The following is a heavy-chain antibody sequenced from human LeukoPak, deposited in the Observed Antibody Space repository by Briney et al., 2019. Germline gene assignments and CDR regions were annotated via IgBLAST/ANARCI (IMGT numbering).Heavy chain of an antibody. Sequence: SVKVSCKASGGTFSSYAISWVRQAPGQGLEWMGGIIPIFGTANYAQKFQGRVTITTDESTSTAYMELSSLRSEDTAVYYCARDLRRGSSGWYGPYYFDYWGQGTLVTVSS. CDR2: IIPIFGTA. CDR3: ARDLRRGSSGWYGPYYFDY. J-gene: IGHJ4*02. D-gene: IGHD6-19*01. CDR1: GGTFSSYA. V-gene: IGHV1-69*05.